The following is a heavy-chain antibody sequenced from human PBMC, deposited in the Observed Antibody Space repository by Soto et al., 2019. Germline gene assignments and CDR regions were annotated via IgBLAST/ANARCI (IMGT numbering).Heavy chain of an antibody. V-gene: IGHV4-34*01. Sequence: SETLSLTCAVYGGSFSGYYWSWIRQPPGKGLEWIGEINHSGSTNYNPSLKSRVTISVDTSKNQFSLKLSSVTAADTAVYYCARGLQFPFWTVWGEGTTVTVSS. J-gene: IGHJ6*04. D-gene: IGHD3-3*01. CDR1: GGSFSGYY. CDR2: INHSGST. CDR3: ARGLQFPFWTV.